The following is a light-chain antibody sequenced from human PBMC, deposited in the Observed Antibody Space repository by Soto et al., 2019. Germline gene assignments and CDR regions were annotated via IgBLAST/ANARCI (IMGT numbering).Light chain of an antibody. J-gene: IGKJ3*01. CDR3: LQKYFCPLS. Sequence: AIQMTQSPSSLSASVGDRVTITCRASQGIRNDLDWFQQKPGKAPKLLIYAASNLQSGVTPRFSVSGSCTDFNLTISSLQPEDFAPYYYLQKYFCPLSSGTGTKVD. V-gene: IGKV1-6*01. CDR1: QGIRND. CDR2: AAS.